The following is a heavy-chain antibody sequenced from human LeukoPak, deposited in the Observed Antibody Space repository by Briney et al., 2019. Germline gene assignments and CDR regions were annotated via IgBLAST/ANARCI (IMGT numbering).Heavy chain of an antibody. CDR2: IKQDGSEK. Sequence: GGSLRLSCAASGFTFSSYWMSWVRQAPGKGLEWVANIKQDGSEKYYVDSVKGRFTISRDNAKNSLYLQMNSLRAEDTAVYYCARDSLVGLVRGENNWFDPWGQGTLVTVSS. CDR1: GFTFSSYW. D-gene: IGHD3-22*01. CDR3: ARDSLVGLVRGENNWFDP. J-gene: IGHJ5*02. V-gene: IGHV3-7*01.